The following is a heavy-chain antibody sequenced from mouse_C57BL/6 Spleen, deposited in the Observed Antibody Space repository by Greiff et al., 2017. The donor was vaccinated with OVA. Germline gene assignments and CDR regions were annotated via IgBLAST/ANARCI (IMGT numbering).Heavy chain of an antibody. D-gene: IGHD4-1*01. CDR3: ARYNWDGFDY. Sequence: EVHLVESGGGLVQPGGSLSLSCAASGFTFTDYYMSWVRQPPGKALEWLGFIRNKANGYTTEYSASVKGRFTISRDNSQSILYLQMNALRAEDSATYYCARYNWDGFDYWGQGTTLTVSS. CDR1: GFTFTDYY. J-gene: IGHJ2*01. V-gene: IGHV7-3*01. CDR2: IRNKANGYTT.